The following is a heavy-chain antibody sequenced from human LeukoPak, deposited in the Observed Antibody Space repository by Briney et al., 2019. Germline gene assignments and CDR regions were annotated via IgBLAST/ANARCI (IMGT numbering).Heavy chain of an antibody. CDR2: ISYDGGNE. D-gene: IGHD5-18*01. CDR1: GFTFSSYG. Sequence: SGGSLRLSCAASGFTFSSYGMHWVRQAPGKGLEWVAVISYDGGNEYYADSVKGRFTISRDNSKNTLYLQMNSLRAEDTAVYYCARAGIWAAMVFSLIEYWGQGTLVTVSS. V-gene: IGHV3-30*03. J-gene: IGHJ4*02. CDR3: ARAGIWAAMVFSLIEY.